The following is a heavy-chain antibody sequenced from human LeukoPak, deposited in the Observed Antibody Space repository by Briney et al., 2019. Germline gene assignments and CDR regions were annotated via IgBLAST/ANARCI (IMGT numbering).Heavy chain of an antibody. CDR1: GFTFSSYA. D-gene: IGHD3-16*01. CDR3: ARVRYRLAETYIDY. Sequence: GGSLRLSCAASGFTFSSYAMHWVRQAPGKGLEWVAVIRYDGSNKYYADSVKGRFTISRDNSKNTLYLQMNSLRAEDTAVYYCARVRYRLAETYIDYWGQGTLVTVSS. V-gene: IGHV3-30*04. CDR2: IRYDGSNK. J-gene: IGHJ4*02.